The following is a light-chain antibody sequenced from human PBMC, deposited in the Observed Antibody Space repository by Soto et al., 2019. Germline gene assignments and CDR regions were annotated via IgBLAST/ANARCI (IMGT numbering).Light chain of an antibody. CDR1: QNVNTN. V-gene: IGKV3-15*01. J-gene: IGKJ1*01. CDR2: GAS. CDR3: QQYTNRPPWT. Sequence: EIAMTQSPATLSVSPRERATLSCRASQNVNTNLAWYQQKFGQAPRLLIFGASTRATGVPARFSGSGSGTEFTLTISSLQSDDFAVYYCQQYTNRPPWTFGQGTKVDMK.